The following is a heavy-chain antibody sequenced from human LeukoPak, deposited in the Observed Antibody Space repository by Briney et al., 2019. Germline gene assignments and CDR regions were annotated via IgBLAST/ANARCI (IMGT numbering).Heavy chain of an antibody. J-gene: IGHJ6*02. CDR2: TSTSGRTI. CDR3: AGDGALGV. V-gene: IGHV3-48*03. D-gene: IGHD3-16*01. CDR1: GFTFSSYE. Sequence: GGSLRLSCAASGFTFSSYEMNWVRQAPGKGLEWVSYTSTSGRTIYYADSVKGRFTISRGNAKNSLYLQMNSLRAEDTAVYYCAGDGALGVWGQGTTVTVSS.